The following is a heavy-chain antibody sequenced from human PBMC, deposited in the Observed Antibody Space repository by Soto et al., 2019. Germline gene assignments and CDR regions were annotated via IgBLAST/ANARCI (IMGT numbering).Heavy chain of an antibody. D-gene: IGHD3-3*01. CDR2: IYYSGST. CDR3: SLHWFFGEPFDY. V-gene: IGHV4-39*01. Sequence: SETLSLTCTVSGGSISSSSYYWGWIRQPPGKGLEWIGSIYYSGSTYYNPSLKSRVTISVDTSKNQFSLKLSSMTAADTAVYYCSLHWFFGEPFDYWGQGTLVTVSS. J-gene: IGHJ4*02. CDR1: GGSISSSSYY.